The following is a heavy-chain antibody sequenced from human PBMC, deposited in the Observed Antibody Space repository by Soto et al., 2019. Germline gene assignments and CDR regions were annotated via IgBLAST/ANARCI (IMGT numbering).Heavy chain of an antibody. Sequence: QVRLVESGGGVVQPGRSLRLSCAASGFTFSYYGMHWVRQAPGKGLEWVAVIWYDGSNKYYADSVKGRFTISRDNSKNTLYLQMNSLRAEDTAVYYCARDLEGPFDYWGQGTLVTVSS. J-gene: IGHJ4*02. D-gene: IGHD1-1*01. CDR3: ARDLEGPFDY. CDR2: IWYDGSNK. V-gene: IGHV3-33*01. CDR1: GFTFSYYG.